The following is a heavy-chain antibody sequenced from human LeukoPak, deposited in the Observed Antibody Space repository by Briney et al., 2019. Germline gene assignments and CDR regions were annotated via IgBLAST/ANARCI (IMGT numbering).Heavy chain of an antibody. V-gene: IGHV1-18*01. CDR2: ISAYNGNT. CDR3: ARVRVPPDGSKGWYFDY. D-gene: IGHD3-10*01. J-gene: IGHJ4*02. Sequence: ASVKVSCKASGYTFTSYGISWVRQAPGQGRAWMGWISAYNGNTNYAQKLQGRVTMTTDTSTSTAYMELRSLRADDTAVYYCARVRVPPDGSKGWYFDYWGQGTLVTVSS. CDR1: GYTFTSYG.